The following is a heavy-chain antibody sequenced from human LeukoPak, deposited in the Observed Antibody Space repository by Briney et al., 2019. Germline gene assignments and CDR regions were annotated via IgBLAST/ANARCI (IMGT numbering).Heavy chain of an antibody. Sequence: GASAKVSCKASGYTFTTYGVSWVRQAPGQGLEWMGWISGYDGNTNYAEKLRGRVTMTTDTSTSTAYMDLRSLRSDDTALYYCARTVTTSSYYFDYWGQGTLVTVSS. CDR1: GYTFTTYG. CDR3: ARTVTTSSYYFDY. V-gene: IGHV1-18*01. J-gene: IGHJ4*02. D-gene: IGHD4-17*01. CDR2: ISGYDGNT.